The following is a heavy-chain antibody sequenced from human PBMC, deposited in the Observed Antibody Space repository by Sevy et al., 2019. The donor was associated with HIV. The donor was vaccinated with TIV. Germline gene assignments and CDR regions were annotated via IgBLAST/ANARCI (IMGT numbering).Heavy chain of an antibody. Sequence: KISCKASGGTFSSYAISWVRQAPGQGLEWMGGIIPIFGTANYAQKFQGRVTITADESTSTAYMELSSLRSEDTAVYYCARDQPLLNGVVPAATTLYYGMDVWGQRTTVTVSS. D-gene: IGHD2-2*01. J-gene: IGHJ6*02. CDR3: ARDQPLLNGVVPAATTLYYGMDV. V-gene: IGHV1-69*01. CDR2: IIPIFGTA. CDR1: GGTFSSYA.